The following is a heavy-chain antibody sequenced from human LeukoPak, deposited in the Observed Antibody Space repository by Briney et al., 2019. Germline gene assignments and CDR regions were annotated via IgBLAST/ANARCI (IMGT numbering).Heavy chain of an antibody. CDR1: GFTFGDYA. CDR2: IRSKAYGGTT. CDR3: TRATAVFWSGYPDY. Sequence: GASLRLSCTASGFTFGDYAMSWVRQAPGKGLEWVGFIRSKAYGGTTEYAASVKGRFTISRDDSKSIAYLQMNSLKTEDTAVYYCTRATAVFWSGYPDYWGQGTLVTVSS. D-gene: IGHD3-3*01. V-gene: IGHV3-49*04. J-gene: IGHJ4*02.